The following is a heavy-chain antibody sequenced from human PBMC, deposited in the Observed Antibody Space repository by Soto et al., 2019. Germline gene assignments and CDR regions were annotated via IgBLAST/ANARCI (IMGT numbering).Heavy chain of an antibody. D-gene: IGHD1-1*01. V-gene: IGHV4-34*01. CDR2: INHGGTT. CDR1: GGSFSGYY. Sequence: QVQLQQWGAGLLKPSETLSLTCAVYGGSFSGYYWSWIRQPPGMGLEWIGKINHGGTTNYNPSLKRRVTISVDTSKNQFSLNLSSVTAADTAMYYCARGITTDGVSYHYFDYWGQGTLVTVSS. CDR3: ARGITTDGVSYHYFDY. J-gene: IGHJ4*02.